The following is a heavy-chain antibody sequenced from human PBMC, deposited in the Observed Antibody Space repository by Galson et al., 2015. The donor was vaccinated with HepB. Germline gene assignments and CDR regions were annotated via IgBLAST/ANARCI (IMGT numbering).Heavy chain of an antibody. J-gene: IGHJ4*02. Sequence: SVKVSCKASGGTFSSYAISWVRQAPGQGLEWMGGIIPIFGTANYAQKFQGRVTITADESTSTAYMELSSLRSEDTAVYYCARAGDVSYYYDSSGYYPLDYWGQGTLVTVSS. CDR2: IIPIFGTA. V-gene: IGHV1-69*13. CDR3: ARAGDVSYYYDSSGYYPLDY. CDR1: GGTFSSYA. D-gene: IGHD3-22*01.